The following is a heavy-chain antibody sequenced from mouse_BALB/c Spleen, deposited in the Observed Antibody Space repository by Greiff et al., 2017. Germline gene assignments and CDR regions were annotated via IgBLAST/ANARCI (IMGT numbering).Heavy chain of an antibody. CDR3: ARGGDGYYGCAY. CDR2: ISDGGSYT. J-gene: IGHJ3*01. CDR1: GFTFSDYY. V-gene: IGHV5-4*02. D-gene: IGHD2-3*01. Sequence: EVKLVESGGGLVKPGGSLKLSCAASGFTFSDYYMYWVRQTPEKRLEWVATISDGGSYTYYPDSVKGRFTISRDNAKNNLYLQMSSLKSEDTAMYYCARGGDGYYGCAYWGQGTLVTVSA.